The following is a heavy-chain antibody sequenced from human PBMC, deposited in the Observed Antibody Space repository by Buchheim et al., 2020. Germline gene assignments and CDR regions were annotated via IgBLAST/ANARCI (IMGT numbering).Heavy chain of an antibody. D-gene: IGHD2-2*01. CDR2: ISSSGSTI. Sequence: QVQLVESGGGLVKPGGSLRLSCAASGFTFSDYYMSWIRQAPGKGLEWVSYISSSGSTIYYADSVKGRFTISRDTVKNSLYLQMNSLRAEDTAVYYCARDGSDWDIVVVPAAIGGMDVWGQGTT. J-gene: IGHJ6*02. V-gene: IGHV3-11*01. CDR1: GFTFSDYY. CDR3: ARDGSDWDIVVVPAAIGGMDV.